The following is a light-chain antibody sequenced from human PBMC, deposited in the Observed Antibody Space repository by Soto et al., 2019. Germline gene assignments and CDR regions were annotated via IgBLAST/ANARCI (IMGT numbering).Light chain of an antibody. Sequence: QSVLTQPPSLSGTPGQRVTISCSGSNSNIGRYSVNWYQHFPGTAPKILIYSDDERPSGVPDRFSGSKSGTSASLAISVLQSEDDAEYYCAAWDDNLNGPLFGGGTKHTV. J-gene: IGLJ3*02. CDR3: AAWDDNLNGPL. CDR2: SDD. V-gene: IGLV1-44*01. CDR1: NSNIGRYS.